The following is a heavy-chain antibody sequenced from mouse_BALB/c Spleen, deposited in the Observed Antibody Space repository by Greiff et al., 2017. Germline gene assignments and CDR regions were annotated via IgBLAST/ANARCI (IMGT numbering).Heavy chain of an antibody. J-gene: IGHJ2*01. CDR3: ARLIPFDY. V-gene: IGHV1-54*01. Sequence: QVQLQQSGAELVRPGTSVKVSCKASGYAFTNYLIEWVKQRPGQGLEWIGVINPGSGGTNYNEKFKGKATLTADKSSSTAYMQLSSLTSDDSAVYFCARLIPFDYWGQGTTLTVSS. CDR2: INPGSGGT. CDR1: GYAFTNYL.